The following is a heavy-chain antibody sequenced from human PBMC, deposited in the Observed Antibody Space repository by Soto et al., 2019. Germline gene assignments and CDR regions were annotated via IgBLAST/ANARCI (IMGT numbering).Heavy chain of an antibody. Sequence: QVQLQESGPGLVKPSQTLSLTCTVSGGSISSGGYYWSWIRQHPGKGLEWIGYIYYSGSTYYNPSLKSRVTISVDTSKNQFSLKLSSVTATDTAVYYCARDTRAAAWGKHIGDRDVWGQGTTVTVSS. D-gene: IGHD6-13*01. CDR1: GGSISSGGYY. V-gene: IGHV4-31*03. CDR2: IYYSGST. J-gene: IGHJ6*02. CDR3: ARDTRAAAWGKHIGDRDV.